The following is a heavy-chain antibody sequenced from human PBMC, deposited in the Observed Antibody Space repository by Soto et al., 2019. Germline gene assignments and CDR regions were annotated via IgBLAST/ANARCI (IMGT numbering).Heavy chain of an antibody. D-gene: IGHD1-26*01. CDR2: IKSQTDGGTT. V-gene: IGHV3-15*01. CDR1: GLTFSNAW. Sequence: GGSLRLSCAASGLTFSNAWMSWVRQAPGKGLEWVGRIKSQTDGGTTDHAAPVKDRFIISRDDSKNTLYLQMNSLKTEDTAVYYCTTVGARLEYCLDYWGQGTLVTVSS. J-gene: IGHJ4*02. CDR3: TTVGARLEYCLDY.